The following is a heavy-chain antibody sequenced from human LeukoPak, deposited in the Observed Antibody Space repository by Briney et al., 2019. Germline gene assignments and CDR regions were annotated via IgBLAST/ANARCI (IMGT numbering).Heavy chain of an antibody. V-gene: IGHV3-21*01. Sequence: PGGSLRLSCAASGFTFSSYSMNWVRQAPGKGLEWVSSISSSSSYIYYADSVKGRFTISRDNAKNSLYLQMNGLRAEDTAVYYCARDVRYCSSTSCPVYWGQGTLVTVSS. D-gene: IGHD2-2*01. CDR3: ARDVRYCSSTSCPVY. CDR2: ISSSSSYI. CDR1: GFTFSSYS. J-gene: IGHJ4*02.